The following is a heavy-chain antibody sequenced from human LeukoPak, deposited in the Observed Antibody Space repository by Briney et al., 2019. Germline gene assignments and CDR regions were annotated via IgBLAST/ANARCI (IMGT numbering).Heavy chain of an antibody. CDR1: GFTFSSYS. CDR3: ARDYDILTGYYTGFDY. CDR2: ISSSGSTI. Sequence: GGSLRLSCAASGFTFSSYSMNWVRQAPGKGLEWVSYISSSGSTIYYADSVKGRFTISRDNAKNSLYLQMNSLRAEDTAVYYCARDYDILTGYYTGFDYWGQGTLVTVSS. D-gene: IGHD3-9*01. J-gene: IGHJ4*02. V-gene: IGHV3-48*04.